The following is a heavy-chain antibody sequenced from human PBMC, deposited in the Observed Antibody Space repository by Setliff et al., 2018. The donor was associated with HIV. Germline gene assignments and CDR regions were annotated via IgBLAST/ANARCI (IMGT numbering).Heavy chain of an antibody. J-gene: IGHJ5*02. CDR2: IYTSGSI. CDR1: GGSISSYY. V-gene: IGHV4-4*07. CDR3: ARTLTYSVLAYNWFDP. D-gene: IGHD2-21*01. Sequence: PSETLSLTCTVSGGSISSYYWSWIRQPAGKGLEWIGRIYTSGSINYNPSLKSRVTISVDTSKNQFSLHLRSVTAADTAMYYCARTLTYSVLAYNWFDPWGRGTLVTVSS.